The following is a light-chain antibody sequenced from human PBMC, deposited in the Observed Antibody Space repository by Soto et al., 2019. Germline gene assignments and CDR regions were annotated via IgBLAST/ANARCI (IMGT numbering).Light chain of an antibody. J-gene: IGLJ3*02. CDR3: SSYTSSSTPMV. CDR1: SSDVGGYNY. Sequence: HSALTQPASVSGSPGQSITISCTGTSSDVGGYNYVSWYQQHPGKAPKLMIYEVSNRPSGVSNRFSGSKSGNTASLTISGLQAEDEADYYCSSYTSSSTPMVFGGGTKLTVL. V-gene: IGLV2-14*01. CDR2: EVS.